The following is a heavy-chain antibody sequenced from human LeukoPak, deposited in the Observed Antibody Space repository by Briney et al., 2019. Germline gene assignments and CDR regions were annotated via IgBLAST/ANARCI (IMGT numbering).Heavy chain of an antibody. Sequence: GESLKISCKGSGYSFTSYWIGWVRQMPGKGLEWMGIIYPGDSDTRYSPSFQGQVTISADKSISTAYLQWSSLKASDTAMYYCAGSYDILTGYLIWFDPWGQGTLVTVSS. CDR2: IYPGDSDT. J-gene: IGHJ5*02. CDR1: GYSFTSYW. V-gene: IGHV5-51*01. D-gene: IGHD3-9*01. CDR3: AGSYDILTGYLIWFDP.